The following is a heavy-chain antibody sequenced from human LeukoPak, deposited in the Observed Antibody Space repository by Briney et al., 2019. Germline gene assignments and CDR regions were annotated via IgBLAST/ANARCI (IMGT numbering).Heavy chain of an antibody. J-gene: IGHJ5*02. CDR3: ASRVTLTGRNWFDP. CDR1: GGSVSSGSYY. Sequence: SETLSLTCTVSGGSVSSGSYYWSWIRQPPGKGLEWIGYIYYSGSNNYNPSLKSRVTISVDTSKNQLSLKLSSVTAADTAVYYCASRVTLTGRNWFDPWGQGTLVTVSS. CDR2: IYYSGSN. V-gene: IGHV4-61*01. D-gene: IGHD3-9*01.